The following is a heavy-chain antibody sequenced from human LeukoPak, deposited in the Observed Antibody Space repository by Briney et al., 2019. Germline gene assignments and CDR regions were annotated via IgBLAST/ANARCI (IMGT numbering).Heavy chain of an antibody. Sequence: GRSLRLSCVASGFTFSSYGMHWVRQAPGKGLEWVAVIWYDGSNKYYADSVKGRFTISRDNSKNTLYLQMNSLRAEDTAVYYCAKSSGGYGPLDSWGQGTLVTVSS. CDR1: GFTFSSYG. CDR3: AKSSGGYGPLDS. V-gene: IGHV3-33*06. J-gene: IGHJ4*02. CDR2: IWYDGSNK. D-gene: IGHD5-18*01.